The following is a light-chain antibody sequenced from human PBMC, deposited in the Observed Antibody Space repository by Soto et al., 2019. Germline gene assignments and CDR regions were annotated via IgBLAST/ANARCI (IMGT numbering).Light chain of an antibody. Sequence: QSALTQPRSVSGSPGQSVTISCTGTSSDVGGYNYVSWYQHHPAKAPKVIIYDVSKRPSGVPDRFSASKSGNTASLTISGLQAEDEADYSCCSYAGSNPWWLFGGGTKLTVL. V-gene: IGLV2-11*01. CDR3: CSYAGSNPWWL. J-gene: IGLJ3*02. CDR2: DVS. CDR1: SSDVGGYNY.